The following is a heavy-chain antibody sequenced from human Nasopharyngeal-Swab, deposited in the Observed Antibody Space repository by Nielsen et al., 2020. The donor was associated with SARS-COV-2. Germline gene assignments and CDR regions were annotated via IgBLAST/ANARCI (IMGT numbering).Heavy chain of an antibody. CDR3: TTDRGYSYGPPLDY. V-gene: IGHV3-15*01. D-gene: IGHD5-18*01. J-gene: IGHJ4*01. CDR1: GFTFSNAR. Sequence: GGSLRLSSAASGFTFSNARMSWVRQAPGKGLEWVGRIKSKTDGGTTDYAAPVKGRFTISRDDSKNTLYLQMNSLKTEDTAVYYCTTDRGYSYGPPLDYWCHGTLVTVSS. CDR2: IKSKTDGGTT.